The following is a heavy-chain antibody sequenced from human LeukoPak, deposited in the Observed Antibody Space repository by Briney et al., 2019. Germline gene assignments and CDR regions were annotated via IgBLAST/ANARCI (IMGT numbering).Heavy chain of an antibody. V-gene: IGHV3-23*01. J-gene: IGHJ4*02. Sequence: ETLSLTCAVYGGSFSGYYWSWIRQPPGKGLEWVSAISGSGGSTYYADSVKGRFTISRDNSKNTLYLQMNSLRAEDTAVYYCASWGLVPVHYWGQGTLVTVSS. CDR2: ISGSGGST. CDR1: GGSFSGYY. CDR3: ASWGLVPVHY. D-gene: IGHD6-19*01.